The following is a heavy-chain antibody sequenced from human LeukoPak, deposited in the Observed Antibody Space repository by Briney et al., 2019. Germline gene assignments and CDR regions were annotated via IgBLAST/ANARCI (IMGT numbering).Heavy chain of an antibody. Sequence: PGGSLRLSCAASGFTFSSYSMNWVRQAPGKGLEWVSYISPDNSTKYYADSVKGRFTISRDNAKNSLYLQMNSLRAEDTAVYYCARGDGYWGQGTLVTVSS. CDR2: ISPDNSTK. CDR3: ARGDGY. CDR1: GFTFSSYS. V-gene: IGHV3-48*01. J-gene: IGHJ4*02.